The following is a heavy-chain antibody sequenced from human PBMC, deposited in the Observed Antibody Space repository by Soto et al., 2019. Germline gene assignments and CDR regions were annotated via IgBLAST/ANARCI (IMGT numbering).Heavy chain of an antibody. CDR2: IKPGGSDL. CDR1: GYRLDVAC. CDR3: ARQISYICDF. Sequence: PGESLKISCKGAGYRLDVACIGWVRQMPGKGLEWMGIIKPGGSDLRYSPSFRGQVTISADAAVNTAFLQWNSLKASDTAMYYCARQISYICDFWGQATLVTAPQ. V-gene: IGHV5-51*01. D-gene: IGHD1-26*01. J-gene: IGHJ4*02.